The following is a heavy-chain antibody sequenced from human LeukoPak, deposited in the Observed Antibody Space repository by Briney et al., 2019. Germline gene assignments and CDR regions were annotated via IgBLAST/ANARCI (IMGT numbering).Heavy chain of an antibody. Sequence: GGSLRLSCAASGFTFSSYGMHWVRQAPGKGLEWVAVISYDGSNKYYADSVKGRFTISRDNSKNTLYLQMNSLRAEDTAVYYCAKDQYYNDSSGYPTDWGQGTLVTVSS. V-gene: IGHV3-30*18. CDR1: GFTFSSYG. CDR2: ISYDGSNK. J-gene: IGHJ4*02. D-gene: IGHD3-22*01. CDR3: AKDQYYNDSSGYPTD.